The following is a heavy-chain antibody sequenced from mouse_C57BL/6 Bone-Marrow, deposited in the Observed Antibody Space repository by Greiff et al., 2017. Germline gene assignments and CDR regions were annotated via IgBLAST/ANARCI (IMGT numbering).Heavy chain of an antibody. CDR2: INPYNGGT. J-gene: IGHJ2*01. CDR3: ARWDGSYYFDY. CDR1: GYTFTDYY. D-gene: IGHD2-3*01. V-gene: IGHV1-19*01. Sequence: EVQLQQSGPVLVKPGASVKMSCKASGYTFTDYYMNWVKQSHGKSLEWIGVINPYNGGTSYNQKFKGKATLTVDKSSSTAYMELNSLTSEDSAVYYCARWDGSYYFDYWGQGTTLTVSS.